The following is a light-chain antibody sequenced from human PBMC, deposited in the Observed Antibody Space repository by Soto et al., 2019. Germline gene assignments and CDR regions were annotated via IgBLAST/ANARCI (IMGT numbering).Light chain of an antibody. Sequence: QSALTQPAFVSGSPGQSITISCTGTSSDVGSYNLVSWYQQHPGKAPKLMIYEGSKRPSGVSNRFSGSKSGNTASLTISGLQAEDEADYYCCSYAGSNAIHVVFGGGTKLTVL. J-gene: IGLJ2*01. CDR2: EGS. V-gene: IGLV2-23*03. CDR3: CSYAGSNAIHVV. CDR1: SSDVGSYNL.